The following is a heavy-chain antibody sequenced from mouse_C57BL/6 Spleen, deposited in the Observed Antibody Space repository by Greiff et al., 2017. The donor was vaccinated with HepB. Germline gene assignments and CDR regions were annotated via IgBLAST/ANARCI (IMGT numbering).Heavy chain of an antibody. CDR1: GYSITSGYY. CDR3: ARDGGSRGFAY. CDR2: ISYDGSN. J-gene: IGHJ3*01. D-gene: IGHD1-1*01. Sequence: EVKLLESGPGLVKPSQSLSLTCSVTGYSITSGYYWNWIRQFPGNKLEWMGYISYDGSNNYNPSLKNRISITRDTSKNQFFLKLNSVTTEDTATYYCARDGGSRGFAYWGQGTLVTVSA. V-gene: IGHV3-6*01.